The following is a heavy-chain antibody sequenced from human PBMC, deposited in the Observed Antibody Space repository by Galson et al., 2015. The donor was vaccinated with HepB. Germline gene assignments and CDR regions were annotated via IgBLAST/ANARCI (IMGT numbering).Heavy chain of an antibody. V-gene: IGHV3-7*03. D-gene: IGHD2-15*01. CDR2: IKQDGSEK. J-gene: IGHJ4*02. Sequence: SLRLSCAASGFTFSSYWMSWVRQAPGKGPEWVANIKQDGSEKYYVDSVKGRFTISRDNAKDSLYLQMNSLRAEDTAVYYCAREFVVVVAAGSDYWGQGTLVTVSS. CDR3: AREFVVVVAAGSDY. CDR1: GFTFSSYW.